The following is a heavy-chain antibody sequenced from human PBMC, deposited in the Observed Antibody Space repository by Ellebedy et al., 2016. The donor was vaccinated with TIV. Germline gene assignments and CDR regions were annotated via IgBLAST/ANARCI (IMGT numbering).Heavy chain of an antibody. Sequence: GGSLRLSXAVSGLSFSGHWMHWVRQAPGKGLVWVSRIYSDESTTSYADSVKGRFTVSRDNAKKTLYLEMNSLRAEDTALYYCARERLPYYYYYYMDVWGEGTTVTVSS. J-gene: IGHJ6*03. CDR2: IYSDESTT. CDR1: GLSFSGHW. V-gene: IGHV3-74*01. D-gene: IGHD5-18*01. CDR3: ARERLPYYYYYYMDV.